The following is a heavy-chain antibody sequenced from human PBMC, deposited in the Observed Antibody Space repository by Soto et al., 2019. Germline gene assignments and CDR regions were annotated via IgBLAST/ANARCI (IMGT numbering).Heavy chain of an antibody. D-gene: IGHD3-9*01. Sequence: GRSLRLSCTASGCTFGSYVMGWVRQSQGKVLQWVSTIRCDGGQTHYTDSVKRRFSISRDNPNNTVYLQMCSLRAEATAMYFCARDVGLDSDHFCACLGQGTQVAASS. J-gene: IGHJ4*02. CDR3: ARDVGLDSDHFCAC. CDR1: GCTFGSYV. V-gene: IGHV3-23*01. CDR2: IRCDGGQT.